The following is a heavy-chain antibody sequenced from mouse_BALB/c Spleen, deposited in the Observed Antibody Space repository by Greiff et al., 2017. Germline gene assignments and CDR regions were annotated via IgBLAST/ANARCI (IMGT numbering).Heavy chain of an antibody. CDR3: TRPFDV. CDR2: IDPSDSYT. Sequence: QVQLQQSGAELVKPGASVKMSCKASGYTFTSYWMHWVKQRPGQGLEWIGTIDPSDSYTSYNQKFKGKATLTVDTSSSTAYMQLSSLTSEDSAVYYCTRPFDVWGAGTTVTVSS. J-gene: IGHJ1*01. V-gene: IGHV1S127*01. CDR1: GYTFTSYW.